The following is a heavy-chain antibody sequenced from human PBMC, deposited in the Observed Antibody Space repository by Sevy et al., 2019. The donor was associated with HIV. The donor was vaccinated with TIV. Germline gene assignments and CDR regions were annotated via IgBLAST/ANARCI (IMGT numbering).Heavy chain of an antibody. Sequence: GGSLRLSCAASGSSFESFAMNWVRQAPGKGLEWVAYISKSSSYIYYADPVKGRFTISSDNAKNSLFLQMNSLGAEDTAIYYCTRGSGIDYYEKGMDLWGQGTTVTVSS. CDR3: TRGSGIDYYEKGMDL. J-gene: IGHJ6*02. CDR1: GSSFESFA. D-gene: IGHD3-10*01. V-gene: IGHV3-21*04. CDR2: ISKSSSYI.